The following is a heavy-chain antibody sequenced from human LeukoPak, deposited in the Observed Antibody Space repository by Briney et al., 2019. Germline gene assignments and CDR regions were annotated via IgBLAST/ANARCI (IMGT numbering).Heavy chain of an antibody. CDR1: GGTFSSYA. J-gene: IGHJ3*02. Sequence: SVKVSCKASGGTFSSYAISWVRQAPGQGLAWMGGITPIFGTANYAQKFQGRVTITADESTSTAYMELSSLRSEDTAVYYCAILPGEYQLLLAAFDIWGQGTMVTVSS. CDR2: ITPIFGTA. D-gene: IGHD2-2*01. CDR3: AILPGEYQLLLAAFDI. V-gene: IGHV1-69*13.